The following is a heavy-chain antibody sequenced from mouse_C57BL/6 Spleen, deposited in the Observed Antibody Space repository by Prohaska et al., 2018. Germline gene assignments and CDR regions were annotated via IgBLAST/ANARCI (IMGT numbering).Heavy chain of an antibody. V-gene: IGHV5-6-3*01. J-gene: IGHJ4*01. CDR3: ARGAITTVVATDAMDY. D-gene: IGHD1-1*01. Sequence: TISRDNAKNTLYLQMSSLKSEDTAMYYCARGAITTVVATDAMDYWGQGTSVTVSS.